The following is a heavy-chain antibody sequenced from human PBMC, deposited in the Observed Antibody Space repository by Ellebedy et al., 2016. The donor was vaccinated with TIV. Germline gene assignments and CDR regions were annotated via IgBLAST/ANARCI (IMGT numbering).Heavy chain of an antibody. CDR1: GFTFSSYA. Sequence: GESLKISXAASGFTFSSYAMSWVRQAPGKGLEWVSAISGSGGSTYYADSVKGRFTISRDNSKNTLYLQMNSLRAEDTAVYYCAKVSHIVVVPAAPIDYWGQGTLVTVSS. CDR3: AKVSHIVVVPAAPIDY. CDR2: ISGSGGST. J-gene: IGHJ4*02. D-gene: IGHD2-2*01. V-gene: IGHV3-23*01.